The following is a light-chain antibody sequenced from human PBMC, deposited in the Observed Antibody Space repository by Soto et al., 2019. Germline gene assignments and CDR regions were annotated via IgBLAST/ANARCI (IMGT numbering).Light chain of an antibody. V-gene: IGLV2-8*01. CDR2: DVS. J-gene: IGLJ3*02. Sequence: QSVLTQPPSASGSPGQSVTISCTGTSSDVGAYNFVSWYQQHPGQAPKLIIYDVSERPSGVPDRFSGSKSGNTASLTVSGLQAEDEADYYCSSFPGSNNPLFGGGSKLTVL. CDR1: SSDVGAYNF. CDR3: SSFPGSNNPL.